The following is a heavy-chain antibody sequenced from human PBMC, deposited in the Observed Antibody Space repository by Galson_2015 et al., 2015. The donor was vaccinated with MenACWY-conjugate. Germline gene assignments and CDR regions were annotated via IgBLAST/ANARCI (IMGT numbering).Heavy chain of an antibody. CDR2: TNTDGSST. V-gene: IGHV3-74*01. J-gene: IGHJ3*02. CDR1: GFSFSNYW. D-gene: IGHD2-8*01. Sequence: SLRLSCAASGFSFSNYWMHWVRHLPGKGPEWVSRTNTDGSSTSYADSVKGRFTISRDNAKNSLYLQINSLRAEDTAVYYCARQGPNGCPADGFDIWGQGTMVTVSS. CDR3: ARQGPNGCPADGFDI.